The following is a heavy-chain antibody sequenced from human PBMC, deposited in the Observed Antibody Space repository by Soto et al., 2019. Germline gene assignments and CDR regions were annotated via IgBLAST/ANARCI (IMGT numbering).Heavy chain of an antibody. Sequence: ASETLSLTCTVSGGSISSYYWSWIRQPPGKGLEWIGYIYYSGSTNYNPSLKSRVTISVDTSKNQFSLKLSSVTAADTAVYYCARGDMVRGVIPYYYMDVWGKGTTVTVSS. CDR3: ARGDMVRGVIPYYYMDV. CDR2: IYYSGST. V-gene: IGHV4-59*01. D-gene: IGHD3-10*01. CDR1: GGSISSYY. J-gene: IGHJ6*03.